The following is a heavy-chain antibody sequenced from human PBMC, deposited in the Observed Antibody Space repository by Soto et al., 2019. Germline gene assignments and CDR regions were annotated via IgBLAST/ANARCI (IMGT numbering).Heavy chain of an antibody. D-gene: IGHD4-17*01. V-gene: IGHV1-3*01. CDR1: GYTFTSYA. J-gene: IGHJ5*02. CDR3: ARALQLGPTVKSSFNWFDP. CDR2: INAGNGNT. Sequence: ASVKVSCKASGYTFTSYAMHWVRQAPGQRLEWMGWINAGNGNTKYSQKFQGRVTITRDTSASTAYMELSSLRSEDTAVYYRARALQLGPTVKSSFNWFDPWGQGTLVTVSS.